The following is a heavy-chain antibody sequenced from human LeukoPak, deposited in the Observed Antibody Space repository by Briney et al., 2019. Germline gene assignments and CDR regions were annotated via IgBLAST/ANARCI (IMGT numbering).Heavy chain of an antibody. D-gene: IGHD4-23*01. J-gene: IGHJ4*02. CDR3: ARARSVGPPTGFDY. CDR2: IHHSGTT. V-gene: IGHV4-34*01. Sequence: PSETLSLTCAVYGGSFSGYYWSWIRQPPGKGLEWIGEIHHSGTTNYNPSLKSRVTISVDTSKSQFSLKLSSVTAADTAVYYCARARSVGPPTGFDYWGQGTLVTVSS. CDR1: GGSFSGYY.